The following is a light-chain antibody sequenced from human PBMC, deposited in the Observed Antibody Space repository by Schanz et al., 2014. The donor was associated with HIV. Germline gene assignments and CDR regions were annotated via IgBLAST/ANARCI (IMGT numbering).Light chain of an antibody. CDR3: FLSYNGARV. CDR2: DTS. Sequence: QTVVTQEPSVTVSPGGTVTLTCGASTGAVTNDHYPYWFQQKPGHAPKTLIFDTSGKHSWTPARFSGSLLGGKAALTLSGAEPEDEADYYCFLSYNGARVFGGGTKRTVL. V-gene: IGLV7-46*01. CDR1: TGAVTNDHY. J-gene: IGLJ2*01.